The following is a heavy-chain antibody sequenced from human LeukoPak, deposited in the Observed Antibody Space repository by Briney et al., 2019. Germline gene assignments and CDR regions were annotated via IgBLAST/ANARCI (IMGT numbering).Heavy chain of an antibody. CDR3: AKRGVIIRVILVGFHKEAYYFDS. CDR2: ITGTAGGT. CDR1: GITLSIYG. J-gene: IGHJ4*02. V-gene: IGHV3-23*01. Sequence: GGSLRLSCAVSGITLSIYGTSWVRQAPGKGLEWVAGITGTAGGTNYADSVKGRFTISRDNAKNTLHLQMNRLRAEDTAVYFCAKRGVIIRVILVGFHKEAYYFDSWGQGALVTVSS. D-gene: IGHD3-10*01.